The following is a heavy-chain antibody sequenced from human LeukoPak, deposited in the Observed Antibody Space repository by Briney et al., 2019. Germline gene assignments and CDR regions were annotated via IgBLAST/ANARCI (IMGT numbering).Heavy chain of an antibody. CDR1: GGSISDYY. V-gene: IGHV4-59*12. D-gene: IGHD2-15*01. Sequence: SETLSLTCTVSGGSISDYYWNWIRQPPGKGLEWIGYIYYSGSTNYSPSLKSRVTISVDTSKNQFSLKLSSVTAADTAVYYCARGQRSCSGGSCYGPYFDYWGQGTLVTVSS. CDR2: IYYSGST. CDR3: ARGQRSCSGGSCYGPYFDY. J-gene: IGHJ4*02.